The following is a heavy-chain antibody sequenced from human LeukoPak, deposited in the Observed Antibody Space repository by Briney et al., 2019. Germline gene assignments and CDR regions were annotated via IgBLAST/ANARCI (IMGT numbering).Heavy chain of an antibody. CDR2: INTYGTST. V-gene: IGHV3-74*03. CDR1: GFTFSSYW. D-gene: IGHD4-17*01. CDR3: ARGSTTVTTKDWFDP. J-gene: IGHJ5*02. Sequence: GGSLRLSCAASGFTFSSYWMHWVRQVPGKGLVWVARINTYGTSTTYGDSVEGRFTISRDNAKNTLELEMNSQRDDDTAVYYCARGSTTVTTKDWFDPWGQGTQVTVSS.